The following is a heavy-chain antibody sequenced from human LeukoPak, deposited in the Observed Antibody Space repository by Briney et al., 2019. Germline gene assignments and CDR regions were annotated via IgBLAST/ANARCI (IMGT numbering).Heavy chain of an antibody. CDR2: IWYDGSNK. CDR3: ARDQRAIGYSYGFDY. D-gene: IGHD5-18*01. J-gene: IGHJ4*02. V-gene: IGHV3-33*01. CDR1: GFTFSSYG. Sequence: GGSLTLSCAASGFTFSSYGMHWVRQARGKGLEWVAVIWYDGSNKYYADSVKGRFTISRDNSKNTLYLQMNSLRAEDTAVYYCARDQRAIGYSYGFDYWGQGTLVTVYS.